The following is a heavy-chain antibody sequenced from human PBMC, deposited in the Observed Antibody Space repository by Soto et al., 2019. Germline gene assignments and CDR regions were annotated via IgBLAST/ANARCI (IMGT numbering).Heavy chain of an antibody. J-gene: IGHJ4*02. Sequence: SETLSLTCTVSGGSISSYYWSWIRQPPGKGLEWIGYIYYSGSTNYNPSLKSRVTISVDTSKNQFSLKLSSVTAADTAVYYCARQLLGGGNGYFDYWGQGTLVTVSS. CDR2: IYYSGST. V-gene: IGHV4-59*08. CDR1: GGSISSYY. D-gene: IGHD2-15*01. CDR3: ARQLLGGGNGYFDY.